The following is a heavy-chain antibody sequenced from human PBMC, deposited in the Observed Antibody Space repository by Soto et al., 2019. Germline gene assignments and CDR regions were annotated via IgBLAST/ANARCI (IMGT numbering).Heavy chain of an antibody. J-gene: IGHJ5*02. V-gene: IGHV3-15*01. Sequence: GGSLRLSCAASGFTFSNACMRWVRQAPGKGLEWVGRIISKTHGRTTDYAAPVKGRFTISRDDSNNTLYLQMNSLKTEDTAVYYCTTDRSTIVQMSPGPLNWFDPWGQGTLVTVSS. CDR3: TTDRSTIVQMSPGPLNWFDP. CDR2: IISKTHGRTT. D-gene: IGHD2-8*01. CDR1: GFTFSNAC.